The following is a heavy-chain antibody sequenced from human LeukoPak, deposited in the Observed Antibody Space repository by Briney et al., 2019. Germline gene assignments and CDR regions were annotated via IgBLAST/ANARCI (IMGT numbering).Heavy chain of an antibody. V-gene: IGHV1-24*01. D-gene: IGHD3-3*01. CDR2: FDPEDGET. CDR3: ATDPPDITIYPGGMDV. CDR1: GYTLTELS. Sequence: ASVKVSCTVSGYTLTELSMHWVRQAPGKGLEWMGGFDPEDGETIYAQKFQGRVTMTEDTSTDTAYMELSSLRSEDTAVYYCATDPPDITIYPGGMDVWGQGTTVTVSS. J-gene: IGHJ6*02.